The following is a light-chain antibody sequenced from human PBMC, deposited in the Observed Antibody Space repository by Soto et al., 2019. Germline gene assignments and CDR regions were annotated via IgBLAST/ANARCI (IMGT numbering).Light chain of an antibody. CDR3: QQRSNWLIT. Sequence: EIVMTQSPATLAVSPGERATLSCRASQSVSSSYLAWYQQKPGQAPRLLIYDASNRATGIPARFSGSGSGTDFTLTISSLEPEDFAVYYCQQRSNWLITFGQGTRLEIK. J-gene: IGKJ5*01. CDR1: QSVSSSY. CDR2: DAS. V-gene: IGKV3D-20*02.